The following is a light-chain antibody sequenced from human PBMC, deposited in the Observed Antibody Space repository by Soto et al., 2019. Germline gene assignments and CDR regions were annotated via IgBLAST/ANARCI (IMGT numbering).Light chain of an antibody. CDR2: ATS. CDR1: HSVSRSY. Sequence: EFLITQSPGTLSLSPGERATLSCRASHSVSRSYLAWYQQTRGQTPRLIIYATSTRDTGIPARVSCSGAGTAFTRTISSLQSEDVPVDVCQHYNNWTLTFGGGTKVDIK. CDR3: QHYNNWTLT. V-gene: IGKV3-15*01. J-gene: IGKJ4*01.